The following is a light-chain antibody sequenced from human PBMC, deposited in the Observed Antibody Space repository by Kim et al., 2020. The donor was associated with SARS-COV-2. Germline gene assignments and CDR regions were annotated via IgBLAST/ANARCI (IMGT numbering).Light chain of an antibody. J-gene: IGKJ2*02. Sequence: ASVGDRVTITCRASQSISTYLNWYQQRPGKAPKLLIYAASSLQSGVPSRFSGSASGTDFTLTISSLQPEDFATYYCQQSFSTPRCTFGQGTKLEIK. V-gene: IGKV1-39*01. CDR2: AAS. CDR1: QSISTY. CDR3: QQSFSTPRCT.